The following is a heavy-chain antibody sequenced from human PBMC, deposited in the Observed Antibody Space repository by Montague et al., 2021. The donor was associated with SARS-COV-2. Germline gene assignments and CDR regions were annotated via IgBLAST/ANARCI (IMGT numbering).Heavy chain of an antibody. CDR2: SGST. CDR3: ARVLGLGDFDY. Sequence: SGSTYYNPSLKSRVTISVDTSKNQFSLKLSSVTAADTAVYYCARVLGLGDFDYWGQGTLVIVSS. D-gene: IGHD1-26*01. J-gene: IGHJ4*02. V-gene: IGHV4-31*02.